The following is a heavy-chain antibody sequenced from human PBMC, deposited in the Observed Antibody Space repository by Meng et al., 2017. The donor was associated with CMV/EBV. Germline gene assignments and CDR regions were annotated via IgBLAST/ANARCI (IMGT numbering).Heavy chain of an antibody. CDR3: AASNPTYYYYGMDV. CDR2: IIPIFGTA. J-gene: IGHJ6*02. CDR1: GGTFSSYA. Sequence: SVKVSCKASGGTFSSYAISWVRQAPGQGLEWMGGIIPIFGTANYAQKFQGRVTITTDESTSTAYMELSSLRSEDTAVYYCAASNPTYYYYGMDVWGQGNTVTVSS. V-gene: IGHV1-69*05.